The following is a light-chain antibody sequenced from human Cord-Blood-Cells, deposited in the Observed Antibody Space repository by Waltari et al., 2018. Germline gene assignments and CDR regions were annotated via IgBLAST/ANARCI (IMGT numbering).Light chain of an antibody. CDR3: SSYTSSSLYV. J-gene: IGLJ1*01. V-gene: IGLV2-14*01. Sequence: QSALTQPASVSVSPGQSITISCTGTSSDVGGYNYVSWHQQHPGKAPKLMIYEVSNRPSGVSNRFSGSKSGNTASLTISGLQAEDEADYYCSSYTSSSLYVFGTGTKVTVL. CDR1: SSDVGGYNY. CDR2: EVS.